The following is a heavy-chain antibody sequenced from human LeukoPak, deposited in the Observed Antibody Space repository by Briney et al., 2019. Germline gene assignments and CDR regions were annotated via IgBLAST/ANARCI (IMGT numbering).Heavy chain of an antibody. CDR1: GGSISSGGYY. Sequence: ETLSLTCTVSGGSISSGGYYWSWIRQPPGKGLEWVSAISAAGDITFYSDSVRGRFTISRDNSKETLYLQMNSLRAEDTALYYCAKSLFTSAHGSGRAFDIWGQGTMVTVSS. CDR3: AKSLFTSAHGSGRAFDI. J-gene: IGHJ3*02. CDR2: ISAAGDIT. V-gene: IGHV3-23*01. D-gene: IGHD3-10*01.